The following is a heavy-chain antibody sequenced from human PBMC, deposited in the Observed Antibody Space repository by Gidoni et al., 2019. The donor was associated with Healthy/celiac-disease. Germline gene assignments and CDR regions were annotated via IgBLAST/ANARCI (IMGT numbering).Heavy chain of an antibody. CDR1: GLTFSNAW. CDR2: SKSKTDGGTT. J-gene: IGHJ6*02. CDR3: TTGYGAGSYAKHDYYYYGMDV. V-gene: IGHV3-15*01. Sequence: EVQLVESGGGLVKPGGSLRLSCAASGLTFSNAWMSWVRQAPGKGLEWVGRSKSKTDGGTTDYAAPVKGRFTISRDDSKNTLYLKMNSLKTEDTAVYYCTTGYGAGSYAKHDYYYYGMDVWGQGTTVTVSS. D-gene: IGHD3-10*01.